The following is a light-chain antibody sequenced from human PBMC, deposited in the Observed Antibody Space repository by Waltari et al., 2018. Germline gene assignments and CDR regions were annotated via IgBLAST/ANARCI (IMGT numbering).Light chain of an antibody. CDR3: SSYISSSTLEL. CDR1: GSDVGANTS. CDR2: DCS. Sequence: QSALTHPASVSGSPGQSITISCTGTGSDVGANTSVSWYQQHPGKAPKLMIFDCSNRPSGVSNRFSGSKSGNTASLTISGLQAEDEADYYCSSYISSSTLELFGGGTSLTVL. V-gene: IGLV2-14*03. J-gene: IGLJ2*01.